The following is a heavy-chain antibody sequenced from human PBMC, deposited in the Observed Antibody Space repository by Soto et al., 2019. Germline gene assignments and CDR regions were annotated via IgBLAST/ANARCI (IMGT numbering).Heavy chain of an antibody. J-gene: IGHJ4*02. CDR1: GFXVSNNH. D-gene: IGHD3-3*01. Sequence: PGGSLRLSCAASGFXVSNNHMTWVRQAAGKGLELVSFVHGGGSTSYADSVKGRFTISRDNSKNTLYLQMNSLRAEDTAVYYCASPRQALRFLEWLLLDYWGQGTLVTVSS. CDR3: ASPRQALRFLEWLLLDY. V-gene: IGHV3-53*05. CDR2: VHGGGST.